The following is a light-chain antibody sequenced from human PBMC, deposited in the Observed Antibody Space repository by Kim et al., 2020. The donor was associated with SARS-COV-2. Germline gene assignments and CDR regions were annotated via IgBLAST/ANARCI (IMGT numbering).Light chain of an antibody. V-gene: IGKV1-33*01. CDR3: QQYDNLPPFT. CDR1: QDISNY. Sequence: DIQMTQSPPSLSASVGHRVTITCQASQDISNYLNWYQHKPGKAPKLLIYDASNLETGVPSRFSGSGSRTDFTFTISSLQPEDVATYYCQQYDNLPPFTFGQGTKLEIK. CDR2: DAS. J-gene: IGKJ2*01.